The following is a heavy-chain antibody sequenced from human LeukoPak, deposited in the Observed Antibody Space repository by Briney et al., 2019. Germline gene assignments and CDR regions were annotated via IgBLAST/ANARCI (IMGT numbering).Heavy chain of an antibody. CDR3: ARDMASRFDSSGYFVY. J-gene: IGHJ4*02. D-gene: IGHD3-22*01. V-gene: IGHV1-69*13. CDR2: IIPIFGTA. CDR1: GGTFSSYA. Sequence: SVNVSCKASGGTFSSYAISWVRQAPGQGLEWMGGIIPIFGTANYAQKFQGRVTITADESTSTAYMELSSLRSEDTAVYYCARDMASRFDSSGYFVYWGQGTLVTVSS.